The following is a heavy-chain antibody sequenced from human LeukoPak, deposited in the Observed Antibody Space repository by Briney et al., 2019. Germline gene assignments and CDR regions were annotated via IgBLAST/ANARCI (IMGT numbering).Heavy chain of an antibody. Sequence: SETLSLTCTVSGGSISSGGYSWSWIRQHPGKGLEWIGYIYYSGSTYYNPSLKSRVTISVDTSKNQFSLKLSSVTAADTAVYYCARELGEKYSSSSEADAFDIWGQGTMVTVSS. CDR2: IYYSGST. J-gene: IGHJ3*02. CDR1: GGSISSGGYS. D-gene: IGHD6-6*01. CDR3: ARELGEKYSSSSEADAFDI. V-gene: IGHV4-31*03.